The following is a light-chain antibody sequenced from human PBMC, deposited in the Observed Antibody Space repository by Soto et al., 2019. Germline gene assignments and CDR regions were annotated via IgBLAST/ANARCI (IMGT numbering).Light chain of an antibody. CDR1: QSVTTY. V-gene: IGKV3-11*01. J-gene: IGKJ2*01. Sequence: EIVLTQSPATLSLSPGERATLSCRASQSVTTYLAWYQQKPGQAPRLLIYDASNRGTGIPARFSGSGSGTDFTLTISSLEPEDFAVYYCPQRSNWPSFTFGQGTKLEIK. CDR3: PQRSNWPSFT. CDR2: DAS.